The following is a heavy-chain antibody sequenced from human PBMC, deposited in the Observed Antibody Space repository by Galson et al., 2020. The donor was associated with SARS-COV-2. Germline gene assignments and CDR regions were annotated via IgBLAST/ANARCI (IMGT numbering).Heavy chain of an antibody. Sequence: QTLPLTCTVSGGSISSSDYYWSWIRPPPGKGLEWTGYIYYSRRTYYNQSLKSRVTISVDTSKNQFSLKLSSVTAADTAVYYCARDGYYDFGSGSPQNYGMDVWGQGTTVTVSS. CDR1: GGSISSSDYY. CDR3: ARDGYYDFGSGSPQNYGMDV. J-gene: IGHJ6*02. V-gene: IGHV4-30-4*01. CDR2: IYYSRRT. D-gene: IGHD3-3*01.